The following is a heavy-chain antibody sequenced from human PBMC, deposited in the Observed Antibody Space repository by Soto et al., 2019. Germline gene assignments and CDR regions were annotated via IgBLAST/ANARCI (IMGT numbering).Heavy chain of an antibody. Sequence: GGSLRLSCAASGFTFSTYYMGWVRQAPGKGLEWVANIKQDGSVKNYVDSVKGRFTVSRDNAKNSLYLQMNSLRADDTALYYCVRDLVGSRGYLGQWGQEPRSPSPQ. J-gene: IGHJ4*02. D-gene: IGHD3-22*01. CDR2: IKQDGSVK. CDR3: VRDLVGSRGYLGQ. CDR1: GFTFSTYY. V-gene: IGHV3-7*05.